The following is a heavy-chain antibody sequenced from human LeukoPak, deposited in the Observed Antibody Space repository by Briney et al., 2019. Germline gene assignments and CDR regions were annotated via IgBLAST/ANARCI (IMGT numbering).Heavy chain of an antibody. D-gene: IGHD3-10*01. CDR1: GFTRSSYA. J-gene: IGHJ6*02. Sequence: PGGSLRLSCVASGFTRSSYAMHWVRQAPGKGLEWVAVISYDGNNKYYADSVKGRFTISRDNTKNTLYLQMSSLGAADMAVYYCARAAGFETTMLRGVISYYGMDVWGQGTTVTVSS. V-gene: IGHV3-30*04. CDR2: ISYDGNNK. CDR3: ARAAGFETTMLRGVISYYGMDV.